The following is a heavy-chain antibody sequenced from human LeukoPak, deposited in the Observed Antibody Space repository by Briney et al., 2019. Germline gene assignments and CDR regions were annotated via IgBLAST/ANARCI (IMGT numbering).Heavy chain of an antibody. J-gene: IGHJ4*02. V-gene: IGHV4-59*08. CDR3: ARLVDGANTRVDS. D-gene: IGHD4/OR15-4a*01. CDR1: RGSLSPDH. CDR2: IFYTGRA. Sequence: SETLSLTCTVSRGSLSPDHCAWIPQPPGKGLEWIGYIFYTGRARYNPSLEGRATLTVDMSKNEVSLKLRSVTAADTATYYCARLVDGANTRVDSWGQGTLVTVSS.